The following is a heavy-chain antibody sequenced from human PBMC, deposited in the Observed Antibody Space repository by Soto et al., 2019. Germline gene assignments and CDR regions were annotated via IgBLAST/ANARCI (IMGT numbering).Heavy chain of an antibody. CDR3: ARSIVVVTALDY. CDR1: GHSFTSYW. V-gene: IGHV1-69*06. CDR2: IIPIFGTA. J-gene: IGHJ4*02. Sequence: KISCKGSGHSFTSYWISWVRQAPGQGLEWMGGIIPIFGTANYAQKFQGRVTITADTSASTAYMELSSLRSEDTAVYYCARSIVVVTALDYWGQGTLVTVSS. D-gene: IGHD2-21*02.